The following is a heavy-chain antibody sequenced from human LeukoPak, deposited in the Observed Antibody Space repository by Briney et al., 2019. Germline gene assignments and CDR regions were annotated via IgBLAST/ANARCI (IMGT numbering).Heavy chain of an antibody. D-gene: IGHD3-22*01. J-gene: IGHJ4*02. CDR3: AREGYMGVGYYDSSGYYGDY. CDR2: IYYSGST. Sequence: SETLSLTCTVSGGSVSSGSYYWSWIRQPPGKGLEWIGYIYYSGSTNYNPSLKSRVTISVDTSKNQFSLKLSSVTAADTAVYYCAREGYMGVGYYDSSGYYGDYWGQGTLVTVSS. V-gene: IGHV4-61*01. CDR1: GGSVSSGSYY.